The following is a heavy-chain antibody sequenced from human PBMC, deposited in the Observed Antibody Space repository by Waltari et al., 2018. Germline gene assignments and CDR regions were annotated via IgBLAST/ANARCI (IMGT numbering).Heavy chain of an antibody. D-gene: IGHD3-10*01. Sequence: QLQLRESGPGLVKPSETLSLTCTVSGGSISMSSYYWGWIRQSPGKGREWIGNTYDSGSTYYNPFLKRRVSISADTYQNQLSLRLTSVTAADTGVYFCARVDSPMVRAVLIDHWGQGIQVTVSS. V-gene: IGHV4-39*01. J-gene: IGHJ4*02. CDR3: ARVDSPMVRAVLIDH. CDR2: TYDSGST. CDR1: GGSISMSSYY.